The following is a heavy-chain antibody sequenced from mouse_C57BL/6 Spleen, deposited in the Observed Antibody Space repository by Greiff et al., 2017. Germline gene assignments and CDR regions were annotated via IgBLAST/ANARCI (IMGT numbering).Heavy chain of an antibody. Sequence: QVQLKESGPGLVQPSPSLSITCTASGFSLTSYGVHWVRQSPGKGLEWLGVIWRGGSTDYNAAFMSRLSITTDNSKSQVFFKMNSLQADDPAIYYCAVITTVVPYAMDYWGQGTSVTVSS. CDR1: GFSLTSYG. V-gene: IGHV2-5*01. D-gene: IGHD1-1*01. CDR2: IWRGGST. J-gene: IGHJ4*01. CDR3: AVITTVVPYAMDY.